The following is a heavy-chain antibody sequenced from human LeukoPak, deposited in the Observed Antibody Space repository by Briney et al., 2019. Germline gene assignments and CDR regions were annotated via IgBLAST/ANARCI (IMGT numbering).Heavy chain of an antibody. Sequence: ASVKVSCKASGGTFSSYAISWVRQAPGQGLEWMGGIIPIFGTANYAQKFQGRVTITTDESTSTAYMELNSLRAEDTAVYYCAKTGLCGGDPCGNDYWGQGTLVTVSS. CDR3: AKTGLCGGDPCGNDY. J-gene: IGHJ4*02. CDR2: IIPIFGTA. CDR1: GGTFSSYA. D-gene: IGHD2-21*02. V-gene: IGHV1-69*05.